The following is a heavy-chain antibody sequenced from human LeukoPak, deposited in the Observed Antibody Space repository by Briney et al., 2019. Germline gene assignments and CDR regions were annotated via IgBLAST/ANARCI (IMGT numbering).Heavy chain of an antibody. CDR2: ISGSGGST. CDR3: AKANGHIVVVTAKYYFDH. V-gene: IGHV3-23*01. J-gene: IGHJ4*02. CDR1: GFTFSSYG. Sequence: GGSLRLSCAASGFTFSSYGMSWVRQAPGKGLEWVSAISGSGGSTYYADSVKGRFTISRDNSKNTLYLQMNSLRAEDTAVYYCAKANGHIVVVTAKYYFDHWGQGTLVTVSS. D-gene: IGHD2-21*02.